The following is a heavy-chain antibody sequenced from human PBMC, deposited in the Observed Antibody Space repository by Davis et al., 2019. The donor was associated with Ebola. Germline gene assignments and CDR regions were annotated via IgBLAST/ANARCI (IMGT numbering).Heavy chain of an antibody. Sequence: GSSLKISCAASGFIFNEVWTWTNRVRHTPRKGLGWVGRSRSKTNGGIIDYAAFVEGRFIISRDDSKNTLFLQINSLRTEDTAVYYCSTDPARGYRGQGTLVNVSS. J-gene: IGHJ4*02. CDR3: STDPARGY. CDR2: SRSKTNGGII. V-gene: IGHV3-15*07. CDR1: GFIFNEVWTW.